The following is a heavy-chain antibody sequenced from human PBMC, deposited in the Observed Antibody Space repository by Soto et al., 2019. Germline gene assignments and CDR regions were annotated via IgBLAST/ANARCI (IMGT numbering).Heavy chain of an antibody. V-gene: IGHV3-7*01. CDR1: DFSFDEHW. J-gene: IGHJ4*02. CDR3: MTDYLGY. Sequence: PGGSLSLSCAASDFSFDEHWMSWVRQAPGKGLEWLARIKDDGGQKLYVDSVKGRFTISRDNAKNSLYLQINSLRAEDTAVYYCMTDYLGYWGQGTQVTVSS. CDR2: IKDDGGQK. D-gene: IGHD2-21*01.